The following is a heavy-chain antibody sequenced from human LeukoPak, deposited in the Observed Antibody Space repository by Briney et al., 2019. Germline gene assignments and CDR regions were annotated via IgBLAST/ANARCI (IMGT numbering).Heavy chain of an antibody. J-gene: IGHJ4*02. D-gene: IGHD5-18*01. CDR3: ARDRSRQLWLPQGSLASDY. CDR1: GFTFSSYA. Sequence: PGGSLRLSCAASGFTFSSYAMHWVRQASGKGLEWVAVISYDGSNKYYADSVKGRFTISRDNSKNTLYLQMNSLRAEDTAVYYCARDRSRQLWLPQGSLASDYWGQGTLVTVSS. V-gene: IGHV3-30*04. CDR2: ISYDGSNK.